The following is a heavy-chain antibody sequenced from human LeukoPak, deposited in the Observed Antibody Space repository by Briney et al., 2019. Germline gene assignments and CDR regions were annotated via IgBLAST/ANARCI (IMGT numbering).Heavy chain of an antibody. CDR2: ISAYNGNT. V-gene: IGHV1-18*01. CDR3: AREVAVAGYFDY. Sequence: ASVKVSCKASGYTFTSYGISWVRQAPGQGLEWMGWISAYNGNTNYAQKLQGRVTMTADTSTSTAYMELRSLRSDDTAVYYCAREVAVAGYFDYWGQGTLVTVSS. J-gene: IGHJ4*02. D-gene: IGHD6-19*01. CDR1: GYTFTSYG.